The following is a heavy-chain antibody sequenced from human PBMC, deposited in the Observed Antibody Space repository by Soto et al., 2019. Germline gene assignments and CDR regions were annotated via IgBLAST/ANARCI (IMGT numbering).Heavy chain of an antibody. CDR3: ARDRVQWYVELFYAFDI. V-gene: IGHV1-3*01. Sequence: QVQLVQSGAEVKKPGASVKVSCKASGYTFTSYAMHWVRQAPGQRLEGMGWINAGNGSTKYSQKFQGRVTITRDTSASTAYMELSSLRSEDTAVYYCARDRVQWYVELFYAFDIWGQGTMVTVSS. CDR1: GYTFTSYA. CDR2: INAGNGST. D-gene: IGHD3-10*01. J-gene: IGHJ3*02.